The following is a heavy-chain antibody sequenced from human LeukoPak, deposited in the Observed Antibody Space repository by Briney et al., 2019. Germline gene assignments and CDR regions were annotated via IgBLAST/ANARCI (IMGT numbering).Heavy chain of an antibody. J-gene: IGHJ4*02. CDR1: GFTFSSYA. CDR2: ISGSGGST. CDR3: AKDDEMATDY. Sequence: GGSLRLSCAASGFTFSSYAMSWVRQAPGKGLEWVSAISGSGGSTYYADSVKGRFTISRDNSKNTLYLQMDSLKAEDTAVYYCAKDDEMATDYWGQGTLVTVSS. V-gene: IGHV3-23*01. D-gene: IGHD5-24*01.